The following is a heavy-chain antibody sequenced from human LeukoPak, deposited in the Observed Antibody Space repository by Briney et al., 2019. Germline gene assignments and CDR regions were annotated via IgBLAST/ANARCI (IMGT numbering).Heavy chain of an antibody. Sequence: ASVKVSCKASGYSFTTYGVSWVRQAPGQGLEWMGWISAYNGNTNYAQKVQGRVAMTTDTSTSTVYMELRSLRSDDTAVYFCARDRVVVTATQDCYYHGMDVWGQGTTVTVSS. D-gene: IGHD2-15*01. V-gene: IGHV1-18*01. CDR2: ISAYNGNT. CDR1: GYSFTTYG. CDR3: ARDRVVVTATQDCYYHGMDV. J-gene: IGHJ6*02.